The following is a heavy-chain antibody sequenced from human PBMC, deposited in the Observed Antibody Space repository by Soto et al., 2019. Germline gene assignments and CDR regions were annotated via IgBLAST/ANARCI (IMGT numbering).Heavy chain of an antibody. CDR1: GDSVSSSSAA. V-gene: IGHV6-1*01. CDR3: AGVVWFRGMDV. J-gene: IGHJ6*02. Sequence: PSQTLSLTCVISGDSVSSSSAALNLIMQSPSRGLEWLGRTYYRSKWIHEYAVSMESRITINPDTSKNQFSLQLYSVTPEDTAVYYCAGVVWFRGMDVWGQGTPVTVSS. D-gene: IGHD3-16*01. CDR2: TYYRSKWIH.